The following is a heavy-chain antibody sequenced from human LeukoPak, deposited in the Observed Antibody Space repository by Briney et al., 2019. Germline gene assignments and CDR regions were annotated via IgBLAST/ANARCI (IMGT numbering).Heavy chain of an antibody. CDR1: GFTFSSYW. D-gene: IGHD2-8*01. Sequence: GSLRLSCIVSGFTFSSYWMTWVRQAPGKGLEWVANINQDGSNIFYVDSVKGRFTISRDNAKNSLYLQMNSLRAEDTAVYFCARYTNGLDSWGQGTLVTVSS. CDR3: ARYTNGLDS. CDR2: INQDGSNI. V-gene: IGHV3-7*01. J-gene: IGHJ4*02.